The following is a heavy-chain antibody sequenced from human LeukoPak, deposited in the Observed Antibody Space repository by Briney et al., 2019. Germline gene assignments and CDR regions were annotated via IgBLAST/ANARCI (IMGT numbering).Heavy chain of an antibody. CDR3: AKDTPIEPHYKTGSLDY. Sequence: GGSLRLSCAASGFTFSSYAMHWVRQAPGKGLEWVAVISYDGSNKYYADSVKGRFTISRDNSKNTLYLQMNSLRAEDTAVYYCAKDTPIEPHYKTGSLDYWGQGTLVTVSS. CDR2: ISYDGSNK. J-gene: IGHJ4*02. D-gene: IGHD1-1*01. V-gene: IGHV3-30*04. CDR1: GFTFSSYA.